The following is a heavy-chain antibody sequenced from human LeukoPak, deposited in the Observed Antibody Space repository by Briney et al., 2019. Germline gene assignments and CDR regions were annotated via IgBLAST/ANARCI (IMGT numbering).Heavy chain of an antibody. J-gene: IGHJ4*02. D-gene: IGHD3-9*01. V-gene: IGHV1-8*01. Sequence: GASVNVSCTASGYTFTSYDINCVRQAPGRGLEWMGWMYPNSGNTGYAQKFQGRVTMTRNTSISTAYMELSSLRSEDTAVYYCARAGWRYFDWKTYYFDYGGQGTLVTVSS. CDR2: MYPNSGNT. CDR3: ARAGWRYFDWKTYYFDY. CDR1: GYTFTSYD.